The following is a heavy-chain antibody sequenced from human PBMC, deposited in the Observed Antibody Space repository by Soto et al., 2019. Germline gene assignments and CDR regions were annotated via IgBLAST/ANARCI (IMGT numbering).Heavy chain of an antibody. V-gene: IGHV4-34*01. CDR2: INHSGST. Sequence: ETLSLTCAVYGGSFSGYYWSWIRQPPGKGLEWIGEINHSGSTNYNVSLKSRVTISADTSKNQFSLKVSSVTAADTAVYYCAVTNSSGWNLVSWGQGTLVTVSS. CDR3: AVTNSSGWNLVS. J-gene: IGHJ4*02. D-gene: IGHD6-19*01. CDR1: GGSFSGYY.